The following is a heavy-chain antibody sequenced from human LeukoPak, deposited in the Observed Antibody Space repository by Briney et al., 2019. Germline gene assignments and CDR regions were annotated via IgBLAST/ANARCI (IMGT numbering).Heavy chain of an antibody. Sequence: GGSLRLSCAASGFTFSSYSMNWVRQAPGKGLEWVSSISSSSSYIYYADSVKGRFTISRDNAKNSLYLQMNSLRAEDTAVYYCARVVVATGDYYYYMDVWGKGTTVTVSS. J-gene: IGHJ6*03. CDR3: ARVVVATGDYYYYMDV. V-gene: IGHV3-21*01. D-gene: IGHD3-22*01. CDR1: GFTFSSYS. CDR2: ISSSSSYI.